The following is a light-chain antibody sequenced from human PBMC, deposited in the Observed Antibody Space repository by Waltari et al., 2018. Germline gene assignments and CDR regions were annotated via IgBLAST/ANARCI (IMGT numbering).Light chain of an antibody. CDR1: SSNIGSNS. CDR3: AAWDDSLNGVI. J-gene: IGLJ2*01. Sequence: GTPGQRVTISCSGSSSNIGSNSINWYQQLPGTAPKLLIYSNNQRPSGVPDRFSGSKSGTSASLAISGLQSEDEADYHCAAWDDSLNGVIFGGGTKLTVL. CDR2: SNN. V-gene: IGLV1-44*01.